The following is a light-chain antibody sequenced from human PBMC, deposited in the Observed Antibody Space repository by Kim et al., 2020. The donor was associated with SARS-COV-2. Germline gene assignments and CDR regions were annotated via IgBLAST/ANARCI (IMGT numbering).Light chain of an antibody. CDR2: DVT. V-gene: IGLV2-8*01. Sequence: GQSVTISCTGSSSDIASYDYVSWYQQYPGKAPKLIIYDVTKRPSGVPDRFSGSNSANTASLTVSGLQAEDEADYYCSSYAGSNNGVFGGGTQLTVL. J-gene: IGLJ2*01. CDR1: SSDIASYDY. CDR3: SSYAGSNNGV.